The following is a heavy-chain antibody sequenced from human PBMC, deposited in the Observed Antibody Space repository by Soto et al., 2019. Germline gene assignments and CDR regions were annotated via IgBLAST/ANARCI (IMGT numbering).Heavy chain of an antibody. D-gene: IGHD1-26*01. CDR3: AQDASGNSLAY. CDR2: IIPIFGAA. CDR1: GGTFSSYT. Sequence: QVQLVQSGAEVKKPGSSVKVSCKASGGTFSSYTISWVRQAPGQGLEWMGGIIPIFGAAKYAQNFQDRLTGTADESTSTGYMELSSLRSEDTALYYCAQDASGNSLAYWGQGTLVIVSS. J-gene: IGHJ4*02. V-gene: IGHV1-69*01.